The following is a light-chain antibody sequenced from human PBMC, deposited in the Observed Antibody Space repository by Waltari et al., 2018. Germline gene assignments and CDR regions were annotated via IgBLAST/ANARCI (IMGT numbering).Light chain of an antibody. V-gene: IGKV1-39*01. J-gene: IGKJ2*01. CDR2: AAS. Sequence: EIQVTQSPSSLSASVGDRVTITCRASQTISNYLNWYQKKPGKAPKLLIYAASSLQSGVPPRFSGGGSGTDFALTISSLQPDDFATCFCHQSYTVPHTFGQGTKLEIK. CDR3: HQSYTVPHT. CDR1: QTISNY.